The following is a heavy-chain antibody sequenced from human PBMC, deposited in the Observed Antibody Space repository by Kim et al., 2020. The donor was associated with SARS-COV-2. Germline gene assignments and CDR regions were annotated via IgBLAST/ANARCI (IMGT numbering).Heavy chain of an antibody. CDR2: IYYSGST. CDR1: GGSVSSGSYY. Sequence: SETLSLTCTVSGGSVSSGSYYWSWIRQPPGKGLEWIGYIYYSGSTNYNPSLKSRVTISVDTSKNQFSLKLSSVTAADTAVYYCARVVNNWNWGGVGAFDIWGQGTMVTVSS. D-gene: IGHD1-1*01. J-gene: IGHJ3*02. CDR3: ARVVNNWNWGGVGAFDI. V-gene: IGHV4-61*01.